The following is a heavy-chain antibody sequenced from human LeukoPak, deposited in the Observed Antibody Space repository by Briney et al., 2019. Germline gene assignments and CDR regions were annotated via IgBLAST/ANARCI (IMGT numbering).Heavy chain of an antibody. CDR3: ARVGRGDTYGYVNY. D-gene: IGHD5-18*01. CDR1: GFTVSSNY. J-gene: IGHJ4*02. V-gene: IGHV3-66*01. Sequence: GGSLRLSCAASGFTVSSNYMSWVRQTPGKGLAWVSVLYSGGNTYYADSVKGRFTISRDNSKNMLFLQMNSLRAEDTAVYYCARVGRGDTYGYVNYWGQGTLVTVSS. CDR2: LYSGGNT.